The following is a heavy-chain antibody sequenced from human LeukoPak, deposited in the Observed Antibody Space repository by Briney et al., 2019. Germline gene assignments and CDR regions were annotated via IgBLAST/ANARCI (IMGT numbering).Heavy chain of an antibody. J-gene: IGHJ3*02. V-gene: IGHV3-7*03. CDR3: AKGTYYDFWSGTHAFDI. D-gene: IGHD3-3*01. CDR1: GFTFGTYW. Sequence: PGGSLRLSCAGSGFTFGTYWMNWVRQAPGKGLEWVANIKQDGSEKYYVDSVKGRFTISRDNAKNSLYLQMNSLRAEDTAVYYCAKGTYYDFWSGTHAFDIWGQGTMVTVSS. CDR2: IKQDGSEK.